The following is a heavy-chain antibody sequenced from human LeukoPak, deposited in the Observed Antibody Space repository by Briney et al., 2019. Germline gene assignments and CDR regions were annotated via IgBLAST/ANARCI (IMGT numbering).Heavy chain of an antibody. CDR1: GDSINTNY. V-gene: IGHV4-4*07. J-gene: IGHJ4*02. CDR2: IYTSGST. D-gene: IGHD3-10*01. Sequence: SETLSLTCTVSGDSINTNYWTWIRQPAGKRLEWIGRIYTSGSTNYNPSLKSRVTMSVDTSKNQFSLKLRSVTAADTAVYYCANVAEGSGRYFPDSWGQGTLVTVSS. CDR3: ANVAEGSGRYFPDS.